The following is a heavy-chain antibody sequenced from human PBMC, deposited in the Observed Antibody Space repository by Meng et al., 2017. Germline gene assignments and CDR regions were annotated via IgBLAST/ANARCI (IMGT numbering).Heavy chain of an antibody. CDR3: VRDEDISAAGKLFGDY. Sequence: QVQLVRSGAELKKPGASVKVSCTPSGYTFTAYYIHWVRQAPGKGLDWMGRIDPNSGATEYAQKFQGRVTVTGDTSISTAYMELSRLRADDTAIYYCVRDEDISAAGKLFGDYWGQGTLVTVSS. J-gene: IGHJ4*02. V-gene: IGHV1-2*06. CDR2: IDPNSGAT. CDR1: GYTFTAYY. D-gene: IGHD6-13*01.